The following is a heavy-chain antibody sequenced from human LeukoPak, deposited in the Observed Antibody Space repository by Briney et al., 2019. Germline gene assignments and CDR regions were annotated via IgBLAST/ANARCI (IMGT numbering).Heavy chain of an antibody. D-gene: IGHD3-10*01. Sequence: PSETLSLTCTVSGYSISSGYYWGWIRQPPGKGLEWIGSIYHSGSTYYNPSLKSRVTISVDTSKNQFSLKLSSVAAAVTAVYYCARGRGGHFDYWGQGTLVTVSS. CDR1: GYSISSGYY. CDR2: IYHSGST. V-gene: IGHV4-38-2*02. CDR3: ARGRGGHFDY. J-gene: IGHJ4*02.